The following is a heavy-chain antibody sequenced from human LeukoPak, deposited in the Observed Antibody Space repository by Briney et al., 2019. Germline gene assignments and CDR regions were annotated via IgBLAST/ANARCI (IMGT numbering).Heavy chain of an antibody. V-gene: IGHV1-18*01. D-gene: IGHD3-10*01. J-gene: IGHJ6*02. Sequence: GASVKVSCKASGYTFTSYAIAWVRQDPGQRLEWMGWVSAYNGGTNYAQKFRGRVTMTTDTSTNTGYMELRSLRSDDTAVYFCARDQLRYYGSNNYYSDMDFWGQGTTVTVSS. CDR3: ARDQLRYYGSNNYYSDMDF. CDR2: VSAYNGGT. CDR1: GYTFTSYA.